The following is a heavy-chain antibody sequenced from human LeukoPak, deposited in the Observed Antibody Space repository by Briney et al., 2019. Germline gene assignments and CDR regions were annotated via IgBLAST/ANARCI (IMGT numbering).Heavy chain of an antibody. V-gene: IGHV4-34*01. J-gene: IGHJ5*02. CDR2: INHSGST. CDR1: GGSFSGYY. Sequence: PSETLSLTCAVYGGSFSGYYWSWIRQPPGKGLEWIGEINHSGSTNYNPSLKSRVTISVDTSKNQFSLKLSSVTAADTAVYYCARDQGQNWFDPWGQGTLVTVSS. D-gene: IGHD2/OR15-2a*01. CDR3: ARDQGQNWFDP.